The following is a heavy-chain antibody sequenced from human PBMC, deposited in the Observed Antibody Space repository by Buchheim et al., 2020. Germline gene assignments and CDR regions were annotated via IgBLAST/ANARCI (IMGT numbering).Heavy chain of an antibody. CDR1: GGSMTNYY. D-gene: IGHD3-10*01. V-gene: IGHV4-59*01. J-gene: IGHJ4*02. Sequence: QVQLQESGPGLVKPSETLSLTCTVSGGSMTNYYWSWFRQPPGKGLEWIGYIFYSGSLNYSPSLKSRVPISVAPSKNQFSLKLRSVTPADTAVYYCARRGSGILFDYWGQG. CDR3: ARRGSGILFDY. CDR2: IFYSGSL.